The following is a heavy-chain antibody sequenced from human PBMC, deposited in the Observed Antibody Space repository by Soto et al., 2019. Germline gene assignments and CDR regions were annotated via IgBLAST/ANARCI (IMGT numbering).Heavy chain of an antibody. J-gene: IGHJ4*02. Sequence: QVRLVESGGGVVQPGRSLRLSCAASGFTFSSYGMHWVRQAPGKGLEWVAVILSDGNNKFYADSVKGRFTISRDNSKNTLYLQMDSLRVEDTAVYYCAKGRGNYWAIDSWGQGTLVTVSS. D-gene: IGHD1-7*01. V-gene: IGHV3-30*18. CDR1: GFTFSSYG. CDR3: AKGRGNYWAIDS. CDR2: ILSDGNNK.